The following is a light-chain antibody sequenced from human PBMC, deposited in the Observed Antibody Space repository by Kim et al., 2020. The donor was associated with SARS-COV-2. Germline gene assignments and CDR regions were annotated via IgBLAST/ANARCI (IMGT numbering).Light chain of an antibody. CDR2: DVT. CDR1: SSDVDGYNY. CDR3: SSYASGSTLV. V-gene: IGLV2-14*03. J-gene: IGLJ3*02. Sequence: GQSIAISCTGTSSDVDGYNYVSWYQQHPGTAPKLIIYDVTNRPSGVSNRFSGSKSGNTASLTISGLQAEDEADYYCSSYASGSTLVFGGGTQLTVL.